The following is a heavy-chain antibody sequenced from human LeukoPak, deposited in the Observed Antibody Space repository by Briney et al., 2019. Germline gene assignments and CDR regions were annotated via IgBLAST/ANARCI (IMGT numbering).Heavy chain of an antibody. D-gene: IGHD3-22*01. Sequence: SGGSLRLSCAASRFTFSSYGMHWVRQAPGKGLEWVAVIWYDGSNKYYADSVKGRFTISRDNSKNTLYLQMNSLRAEDTAVYYCARVGIEYYYDSSGYYLDYWGQGTLVTVSS. CDR2: IWYDGSNK. CDR1: RFTFSSYG. CDR3: ARVGIEYYYDSSGYYLDY. J-gene: IGHJ4*02. V-gene: IGHV3-33*01.